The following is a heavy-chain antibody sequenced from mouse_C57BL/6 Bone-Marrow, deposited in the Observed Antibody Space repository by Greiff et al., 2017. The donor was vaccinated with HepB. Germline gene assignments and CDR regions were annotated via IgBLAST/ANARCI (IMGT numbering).Heavy chain of an antibody. CDR3: VRDRTYFIMDC. CDR2: RSYDGSN. J-gene: IGHJ4*01. Sequence: EVKLQESGPGLVKPSQSLSLTCSVTGYSITSGYYWNCIRQLPGNKLEWPGYRSYDGSNNYNPSLKNRISITRDTSKNQFFLKLNSVTTEDTATYYCVRDRTYFIMDCWGQGASVTVSS. V-gene: IGHV3-6*01. CDR1: GYSITSGYY. D-gene: IGHD2-10*01.